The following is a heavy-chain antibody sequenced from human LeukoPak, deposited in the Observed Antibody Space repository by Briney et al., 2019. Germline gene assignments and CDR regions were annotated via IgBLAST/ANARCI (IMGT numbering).Heavy chain of an antibody. Sequence: GESLKISCKGSGYNFASYWNGWVRPMPGKGLEWMGNINPGDSDTRYSPSFQGQVTMTVDKSINTAYLHWSSLKASDTAMYYCTRYQVPPGRDYFDYWGQGTLVTVSS. V-gene: IGHV5-51*01. J-gene: IGHJ4*02. CDR3: TRYQVPPGRDYFDY. D-gene: IGHD2-2*01. CDR2: INPGDSDT. CDR1: GYNFASYW.